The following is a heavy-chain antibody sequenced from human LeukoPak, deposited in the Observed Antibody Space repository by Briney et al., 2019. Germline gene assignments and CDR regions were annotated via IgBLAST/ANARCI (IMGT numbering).Heavy chain of an antibody. D-gene: IGHD2-15*01. CDR2: ISYGGSNK. V-gene: IGHV3-30*04. CDR1: GFTFSSYA. Sequence: GGSLRLSCAASGFTFSSYAMHWVRQAPGKGLEWVAVISYGGSNKSYADSVKGRFTISRDNSKNTLYLQMNSLRAEDTAVYYCAKDGGSCYDYWGQGTLVTVSS. J-gene: IGHJ4*02. CDR3: AKDGGSCYDY.